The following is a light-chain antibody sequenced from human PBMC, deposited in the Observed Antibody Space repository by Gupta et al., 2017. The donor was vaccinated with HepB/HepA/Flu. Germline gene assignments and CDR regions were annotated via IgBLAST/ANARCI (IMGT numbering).Light chain of an antibody. Sequence: IVLTLSPGTLSSSPGERATLSCRASQSVSSNYLAWYQHKTCQAPRLLIYGASSRATGIPDRFSGGGSGTDFTLIISRLEHEDFAVYYCQKYGNSPPYTFGQGTKLEIK. V-gene: IGKV3-20*01. CDR3: QKYGNSPPYT. J-gene: IGKJ2*01. CDR1: QSVSSNY. CDR2: GAS.